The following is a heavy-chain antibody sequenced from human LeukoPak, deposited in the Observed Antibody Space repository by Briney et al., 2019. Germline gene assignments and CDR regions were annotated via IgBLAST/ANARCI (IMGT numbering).Heavy chain of an antibody. D-gene: IGHD1-26*01. CDR3: ARNGGSYTFDI. V-gene: IGHV4-39*01. J-gene: IGHJ3*02. CDR1: GASISSSSHY. Sequence: PSETLSLTCTVSGASISSSSHYWGWIRQPPGKGLEWIGSIYYSGTTYNNPSLKSRVTISVDASKNQFSLKLTSVTAADTAVYYCARNGGSYTFDIWGQGTMVTVSS. CDR2: IYYSGTT.